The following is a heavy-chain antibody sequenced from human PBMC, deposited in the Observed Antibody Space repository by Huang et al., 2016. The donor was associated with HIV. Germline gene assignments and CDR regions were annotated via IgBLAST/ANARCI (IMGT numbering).Heavy chain of an antibody. CDR2: LMPVLDSP. CDR1: GGPVRSYS. V-gene: IGHV1-69*13. J-gene: IGHJ4*02. D-gene: IGHD4-4*01. Sequence: QVQLLQSGAEVKKPGSSVKVSCKASGGPVRSYSIAWVRQAPGQGLEWMASLMPVLDSPNYAQKLQGRVRVTADESTSTVYMELRDLRPDDTAVYFCARGSLEYSVSSSLDYWGQGTHVTVSS. CDR3: ARGSLEYSVSSSLDY.